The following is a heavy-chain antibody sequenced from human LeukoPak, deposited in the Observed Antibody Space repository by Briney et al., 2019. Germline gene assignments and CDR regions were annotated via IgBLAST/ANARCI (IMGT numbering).Heavy chain of an antibody. Sequence: PGGSLRLSCAASGFTFSSYAMSWLRQPPGKGLEWIGEINHSGSTNYNPSLKSRVTISVDTSKNQFSLKLSSVTAADTAVYYCAMGIVVVPAAIFRFDPWGQGTLVTVSS. D-gene: IGHD2-2*02. J-gene: IGHJ5*02. CDR2: INHSGST. CDR1: GFTFSSYA. V-gene: IGHV4-34*08. CDR3: AMGIVVVPAAIFRFDP.